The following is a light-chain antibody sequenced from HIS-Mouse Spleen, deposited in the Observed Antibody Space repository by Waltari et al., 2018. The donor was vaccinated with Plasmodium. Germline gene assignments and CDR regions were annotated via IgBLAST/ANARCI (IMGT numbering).Light chain of an antibody. CDR2: EVR. CDR1: SSDVGSYNR. J-gene: IGLJ3*02. Sequence: QSALTQPPSVSGSPGQSVTISCTGTSSDVGSYNRVSWYQQPPGTAPKPMMYEVRNRPSGVPDRFSGSKSGNTASLTISGLQAEDEADYYCSSYTSSSWVFGGGTKLTVL. V-gene: IGLV2-18*02. CDR3: SSYTSSSWV.